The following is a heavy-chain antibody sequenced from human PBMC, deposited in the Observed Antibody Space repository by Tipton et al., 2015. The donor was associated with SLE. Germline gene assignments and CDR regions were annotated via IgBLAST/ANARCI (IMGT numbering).Heavy chain of an antibody. CDR3: ARVRNYYDSSGYYYGDAFDI. D-gene: IGHD3-22*01. CDR1: GDSISSGYY. V-gene: IGHV4-31*03. Sequence: SITCTVSGDSISSGYYWSWIRQHPGKGLECIGYIYYSGNTHYSPSLKSRVTISVDTSKNQFSLKLSSVTAADTAVYYCARVRNYYDSSGYYYGDAFDIWGQGTMVTVSS. CDR2: IYYSGNT. J-gene: IGHJ3*02.